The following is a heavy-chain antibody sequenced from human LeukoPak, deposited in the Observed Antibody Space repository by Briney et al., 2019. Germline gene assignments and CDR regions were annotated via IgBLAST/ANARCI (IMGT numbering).Heavy chain of an antibody. CDR2: IWYDGSNK. V-gene: IGHV3-30*02. Sequence: GGSLRLSCAASGFTVSSYGMHWVRQAPGKGLEWVAVIWYDGSNKYYADSVKGRFTISRDNSKNTLYLQMNSLRAEDTAVYYCAKYSGFGVVVAAPGYWGQGTLVTVSS. D-gene: IGHD2-15*01. CDR3: AKYSGFGVVVAAPGY. J-gene: IGHJ4*02. CDR1: GFTVSSYG.